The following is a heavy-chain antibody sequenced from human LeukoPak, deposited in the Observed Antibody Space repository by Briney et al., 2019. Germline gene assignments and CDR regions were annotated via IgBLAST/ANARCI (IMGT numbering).Heavy chain of an antibody. CDR2: IYYSGST. CDR3: AREFVVVVAARIDY. D-gene: IGHD2-15*01. CDR1: GGSISSSSYY. Sequence: SETLSPTCTVSGGSISSSSYYWGWIRQPPGKGLEWIGSIYYSGSTYYNPSLKSRVTISVDTSKNQFSLKLSSVTAADTAVYYCAREFVVVVAARIDYWGQGTLVTVSS. V-gene: IGHV4-39*07. J-gene: IGHJ4*02.